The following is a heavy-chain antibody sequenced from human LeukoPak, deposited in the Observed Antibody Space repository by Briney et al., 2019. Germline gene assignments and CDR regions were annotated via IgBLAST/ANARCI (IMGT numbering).Heavy chain of an antibody. D-gene: IGHD2-2*01. CDR2: IYYSGST. Sequence: SETLSLTCTVSGGSISSSSYYWGWIRQPPGKGLEWIRSIYYSGSTYYNPSLKSRVTISVDTSKNQFSLKLSSVTAADTAVYYFARQGGRYQLLPYYYYMDVWGKGTTVTISS. J-gene: IGHJ6*03. CDR3: ARQGGRYQLLPYYYYMDV. V-gene: IGHV4-39*01. CDR1: GGSISSSSYY.